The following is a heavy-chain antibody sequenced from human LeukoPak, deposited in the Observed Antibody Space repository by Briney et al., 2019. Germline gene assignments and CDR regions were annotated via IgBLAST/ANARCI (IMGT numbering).Heavy chain of an antibody. Sequence: GGSLRLSCAASGFTFSSYWMSWVRQAPGKGLEWVANIKQDGSEKYYVDSVKGRFTISRDNAKNSLYLQMNSLRAEDTAVYYCASSYYYGSGTFGYWGQGTLVTVSS. CDR3: ASSYYYGSGTFGY. V-gene: IGHV3-7*01. J-gene: IGHJ4*02. D-gene: IGHD3-10*01. CDR1: GFTFSSYW. CDR2: IKQDGSEK.